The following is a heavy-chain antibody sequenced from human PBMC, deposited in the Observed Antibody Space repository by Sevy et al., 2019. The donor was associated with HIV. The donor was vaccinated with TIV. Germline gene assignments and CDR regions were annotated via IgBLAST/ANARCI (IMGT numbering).Heavy chain of an antibody. CDR1: GFTFSNYG. CDR2: IWYDESNK. D-gene: IGHD3-16*01. CDR3: ARDLAGEDAFDI. J-gene: IGHJ3*02. Sequence: GGSLRLSCAASGFTFSNYGMHWVRQAPGKGLEWVAIIWYDESNKYYVDSVKGRFTISRDNSDNALYLQMHSLRAEDTAVYYCARDLAGEDAFDIWGQGTMVTVSS. V-gene: IGHV3-33*01.